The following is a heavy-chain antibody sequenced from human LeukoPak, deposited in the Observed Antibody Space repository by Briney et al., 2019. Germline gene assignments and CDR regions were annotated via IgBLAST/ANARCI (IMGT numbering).Heavy chain of an antibody. D-gene: IGHD5-18*01. Sequence: SPSETLSLTCTVSGVSILSNYWIWIRQPAGKGLEWIGRIWSSGGIWSRGGATHNPSLERRITMSADTSKNQIYLKLNSVTAADTAVYYCARDNPDVYTYGHYYYYMDVWGKGTTVTVSS. CDR3: ARDNPDVYTYGHYYYYMDV. J-gene: IGHJ6*03. CDR2: IWSSGGIWSRGGA. CDR1: GVSILSNY. V-gene: IGHV4-4*07.